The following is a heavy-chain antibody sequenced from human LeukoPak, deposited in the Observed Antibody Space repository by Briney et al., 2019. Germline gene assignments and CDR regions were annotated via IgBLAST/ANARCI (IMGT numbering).Heavy chain of an antibody. CDR1: GFIFSSYS. CDR2: ISSSSSYI. J-gene: IGHJ4*02. CDR3: ARGGEPVGFDY. D-gene: IGHD1-26*01. Sequence: GGSLRLSCAASGFIFSSYSMNWVRQAPGKGLEWVSSISSSSSYIYYADSVKGRFTISRDNAKDSLSLQMNSLRAEDTAVYYCARGGEPVGFDYWGQGTLVTVSS. V-gene: IGHV3-21*01.